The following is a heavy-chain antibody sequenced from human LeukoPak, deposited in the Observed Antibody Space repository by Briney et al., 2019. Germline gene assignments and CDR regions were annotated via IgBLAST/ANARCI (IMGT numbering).Heavy chain of an antibody. CDR3: ARDLYSAGWFPDF. V-gene: IGHV3-30*01. D-gene: IGHD6-19*01. J-gene: IGHJ4*02. Sequence: GGSLRLSCTASGFTLSHYAMHWIRQAPGKGLEWVAVISDDGSNKYYADSVRGRFNISRDNSKNTLYVQMNSLRVEDTAVYYCARDLYSAGWFPDFWGQGTLVTVSS. CDR1: GFTLSHYA. CDR2: ISDDGSNK.